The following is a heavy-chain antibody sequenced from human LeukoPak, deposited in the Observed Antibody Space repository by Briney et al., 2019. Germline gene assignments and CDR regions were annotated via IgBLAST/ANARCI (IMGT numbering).Heavy chain of an antibody. CDR3: ARGWYQLPIPAEYFQH. J-gene: IGHJ1*01. D-gene: IGHD2-2*01. Sequence: ASVKVSCKASGYTFTSYGINWVRPATGQGLEWMGWMNPNSGNTGYAQKFQGRVTMTRNTSISTAYMELSSLRSEDTAVYYCARGWYQLPIPAEYFQHWGQGTLVTVSS. CDR2: MNPNSGNT. V-gene: IGHV1-8*01. CDR1: GYTFTSYG.